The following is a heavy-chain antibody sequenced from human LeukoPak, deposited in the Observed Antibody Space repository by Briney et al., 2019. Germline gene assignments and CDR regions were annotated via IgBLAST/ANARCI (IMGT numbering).Heavy chain of an antibody. D-gene: IGHD3-10*01. CDR1: GFTFSSYG. V-gene: IGHV3-74*01. CDR2: INSDGSTT. CDR3: ARGNYYGQDY. Sequence: PGGSLRLSCAASGFTFSSYGMHWVRQAPEKGLVWISRINSDGSTTSYADSVKGRFTISRDNAKNTLYLQMNSLRAEDTAVYYCARGNYYGQDYWGQGTLVTVSS. J-gene: IGHJ4*02.